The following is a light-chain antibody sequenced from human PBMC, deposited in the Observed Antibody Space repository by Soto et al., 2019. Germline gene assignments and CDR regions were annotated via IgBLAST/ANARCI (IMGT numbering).Light chain of an antibody. CDR3: LQYDNWT. V-gene: IGKV1-5*03. CDR2: KAS. J-gene: IGKJ1*01. CDR1: QNINNW. Sequence: DIQMTQSPPTLSASVGDRVTITCRASQNINNWLAWYQQKSGKAPKLLIYKASTLESEVPSRFSGSGSGTEFTLTISSLQPDDFATYYCLQYDNWTFGQGTKVDIK.